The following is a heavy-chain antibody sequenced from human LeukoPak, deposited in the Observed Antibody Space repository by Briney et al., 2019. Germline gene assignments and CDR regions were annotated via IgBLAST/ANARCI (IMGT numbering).Heavy chain of an antibody. CDR1: GGSISSGDYY. V-gene: IGHV4-30-4*01. D-gene: IGHD3-3*01. CDR3: ARDRDFWSGTPSGWFDP. CDR2: IYYSGST. J-gene: IGHJ5*02. Sequence: SQTLSLTCTVSGGSISSGDYYWSWIRQPPGKGLEWIGYIYYSGSTYYNPSLKSRVTISVDMSKNQFSLKLSSVTAADTAVYYCARDRDFWSGTPSGWFDPWGQGTLVTVSS.